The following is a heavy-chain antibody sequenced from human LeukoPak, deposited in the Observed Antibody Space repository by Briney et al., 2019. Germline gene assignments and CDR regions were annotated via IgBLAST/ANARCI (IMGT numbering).Heavy chain of an antibody. J-gene: IGHJ4*02. CDR1: GGSISAYY. V-gene: IGHV4-59*01. D-gene: IGHD3-10*02. CDR3: ARSTGSTMFIDY. CDR2: IYYSGTT. Sequence: SATLSLTCTVSGGSISAYYWSWIRQPPGKGLEWLGYIYYSGTTEYKPSLKSRVAMSVDTSKNQFSVRLSSVTAADTAVYYCARSTGSTMFIDYWGQGTLVTVSS.